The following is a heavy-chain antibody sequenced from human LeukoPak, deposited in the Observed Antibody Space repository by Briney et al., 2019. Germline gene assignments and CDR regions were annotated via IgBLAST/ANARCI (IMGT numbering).Heavy chain of an antibody. D-gene: IGHD2-15*01. Sequence: GGSLRLSCVASGFTFSRDWMHWVRQAPGKGLAWVSRINSDGSSTSYADSVKGRFTISRDNAKNTLYLQMNSLRVGDTAVYYCARDSPQCSGGYCYFVYWGQGTLVTVSS. CDR1: GFTFSRDW. CDR3: ARDSPQCSGGYCYFVY. CDR2: INSDGSST. V-gene: IGHV3-74*01. J-gene: IGHJ4*02.